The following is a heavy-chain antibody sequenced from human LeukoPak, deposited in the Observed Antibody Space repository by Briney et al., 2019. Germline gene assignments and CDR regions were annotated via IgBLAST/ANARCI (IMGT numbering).Heavy chain of an antibody. CDR2: IYYSGST. J-gene: IGHJ6*02. V-gene: IGHV4-59*08. Sequence: TSETLSLTCTVSGGSISSYYWSWIRQPPGKGLEWIGYIYYSGSTYYNPSLKSRVTISVDTSKNQFSLKLSSVTAADTAVYYCARHQYDFWGLEGMDVWGQGTTVTVSS. CDR1: GGSISSYY. D-gene: IGHD3-3*01. CDR3: ARHQYDFWGLEGMDV.